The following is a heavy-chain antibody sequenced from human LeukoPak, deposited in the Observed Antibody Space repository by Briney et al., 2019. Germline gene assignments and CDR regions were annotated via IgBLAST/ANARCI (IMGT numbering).Heavy chain of an antibody. J-gene: IGHJ6*02. CDR2: INPSGGST. D-gene: IGHD1-26*01. V-gene: IGHV1-46*01. Sequence: ASVKVSCKASGYTFTSYYMHWVRQAPGQGLEWMGIINPSGGSTSYAQKFQGRVTMTGDTSTSTVYMELSSLRSEDTAVYYCARDDNPYSGSYYGYYGMDVWGQGTTVTVSS. CDR3: ARDDNPYSGSYYGYYGMDV. CDR1: GYTFTSYY.